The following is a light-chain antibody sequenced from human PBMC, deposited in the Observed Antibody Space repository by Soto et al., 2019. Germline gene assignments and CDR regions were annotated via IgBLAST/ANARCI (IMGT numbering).Light chain of an antibody. J-gene: IGLJ2*01. V-gene: IGLV2-8*01. CDR2: EVS. CDR1: SSDIGDYNY. CDR3: SSYAGKSVV. Sequence: QSALTQPPSASGSPGQSVTISYTGTSSDIGDYNYVSWYQQHPGKAPKLLIYEVSRWPSGVPHRFSGSKSGDTASLTVSGLQADDEADYYCSSYAGKSVVFGGGTKVTVL.